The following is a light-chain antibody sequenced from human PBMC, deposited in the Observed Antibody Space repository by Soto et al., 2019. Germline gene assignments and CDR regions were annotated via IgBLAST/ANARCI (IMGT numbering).Light chain of an antibody. J-gene: IGKJ4*01. Sequence: DIQMTQSPSSLSAFVGDIVTITCRASQSISNSLNWYQQKPGKAPRLLISTISSLQSGVPSRFTGSGSGTDFTLTISSLQPEDFATYYCQQTHSTPLTFGGGTKVEV. V-gene: IGKV1-39*01. CDR1: QSISNS. CDR2: TIS. CDR3: QQTHSTPLT.